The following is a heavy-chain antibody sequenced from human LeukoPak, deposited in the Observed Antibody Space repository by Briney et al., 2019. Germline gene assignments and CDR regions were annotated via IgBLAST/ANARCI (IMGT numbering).Heavy chain of an antibody. CDR1: GFPFSRHA. D-gene: IGHD2/OR15-2a*01. Sequence: GGSLRLSCAASGFPFSRHAMSWVRQPPGKGLEWVAAISNGKTYCADSVRGRFAISRDDSTNTVYLHMNSLRDEDTALYHCVSEAEYCAPVCVKMNWFDPWGQGTLVTVSS. J-gene: IGHJ5*02. V-gene: IGHV3-23*01. CDR2: ISNGKT. CDR3: VSEAEYCAPVCVKMNWFDP.